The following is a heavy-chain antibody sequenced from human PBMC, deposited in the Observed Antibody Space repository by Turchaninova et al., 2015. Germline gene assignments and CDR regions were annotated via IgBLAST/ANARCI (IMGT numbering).Heavy chain of an antibody. V-gene: IGHV3-23*04. CDR2: IDSDGTT. CDR1: SFTFSSYR. Sequence: VQLVESGGGLVQPGGSLRLSCATSSFTFSSYRMSWVRQAPWTGLPWVSTIDSDGTTYYADSVEGRFTISRDNFKSTLYLQMDSLRAEDTAIYYCTGDFDYWGQGTLVTVSS. CDR3: TGDFDY. J-gene: IGHJ4*02. D-gene: IGHD7-27*01.